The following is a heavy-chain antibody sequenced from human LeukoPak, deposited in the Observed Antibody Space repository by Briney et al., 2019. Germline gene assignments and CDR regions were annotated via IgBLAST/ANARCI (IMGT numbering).Heavy chain of an antibody. CDR2: ISGYNGNT. CDR1: GYTFTTYG. V-gene: IGHV1-18*01. Sequence: ASVKVSCKASGYTFTTYGINWVRQAPGQGLEWMGWISGYNGNTNSAQKVQGRITMTTDTSTSTAYMELRSLRSDDTAVYYCARGRETGYYYGVDVWGQGTTVTVS. CDR3: ARGRETGYYYGVDV. J-gene: IGHJ6*02. D-gene: IGHD1-14*01.